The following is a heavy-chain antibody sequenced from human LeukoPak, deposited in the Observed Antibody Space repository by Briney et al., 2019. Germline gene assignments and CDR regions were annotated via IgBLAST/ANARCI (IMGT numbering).Heavy chain of an antibody. V-gene: IGHV3-48*04. CDR3: AKGPLIAVAGTTWDY. CDR2: ISISSSII. Sequence: GGSLRLSCAASGFTFSSYSMNWVRQAPGKGLEWVSYISISSSIIYYPDSVKGRFTTSRDNAKNSLYLQMNSLIAEDTAIYYCAKGPLIAVAGTTWDYWGQGTLVTVSS. D-gene: IGHD6-19*01. J-gene: IGHJ4*02. CDR1: GFTFSSYS.